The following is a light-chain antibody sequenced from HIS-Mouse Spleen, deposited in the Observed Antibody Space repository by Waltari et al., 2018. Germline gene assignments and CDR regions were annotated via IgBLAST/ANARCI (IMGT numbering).Light chain of an antibody. CDR2: GAS. V-gene: IGKV3-15*01. CDR1: QSVSSN. J-gene: IGKJ3*01. CDR3: QQYNNWPIFT. Sequence: EIVMTQSPATLSVSPGERATLSCRASQSVSSNLAWYQQKPGQAPRLLIYGASTRATGIPARFSGSGSGTEFTLNISSLQSEDFAVYYCQQYNNWPIFTFGPGTKVDIK.